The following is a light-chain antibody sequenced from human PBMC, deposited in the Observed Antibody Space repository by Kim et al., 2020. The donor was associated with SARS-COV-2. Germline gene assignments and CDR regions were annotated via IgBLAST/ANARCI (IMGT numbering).Light chain of an antibody. V-gene: IGLV1-40*01. Sequence: RVTISCTGSSSNIAAGYVVHWYQQLPGTAPKLLIYGNSNRPSGVPDRFSGSKSGTSASLAITGLQAEDEADYYCQSYDSSLSGYVFGTGTKVTVL. CDR2: GNS. J-gene: IGLJ1*01. CDR3: QSYDSSLSGYV. CDR1: SSNIAAGYV.